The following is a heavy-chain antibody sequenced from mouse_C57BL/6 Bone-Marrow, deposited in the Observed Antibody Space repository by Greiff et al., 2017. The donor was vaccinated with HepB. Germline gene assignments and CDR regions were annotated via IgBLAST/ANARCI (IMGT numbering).Heavy chain of an antibody. CDR2: IDPENGDT. V-gene: IGHV14-4*01. J-gene: IGHJ4*01. CDR3: LTRGYYALDY. CDR1: GFNIKDDY. Sequence: VQLQQSGAELVRPGASVKLSCTASGFNIKDDYMHWVKQRPEQGLEWIGWIDPENGDTEYASKFQGKATITADPSSNTAYLQLSSLTSEDTAVYYCLTRGYYALDYWGQGTSVTVSS.